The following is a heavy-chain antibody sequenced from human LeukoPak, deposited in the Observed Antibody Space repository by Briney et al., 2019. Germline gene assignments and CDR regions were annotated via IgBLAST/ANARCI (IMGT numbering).Heavy chain of an antibody. CDR1: GGSISSYY. CDR3: ARRKAGDFWSGNYFDY. CDR2: IYYSGST. J-gene: IGHJ4*02. V-gene: IGHV4-59*01. Sequence: SETLSLTCTVSGGSISSYYWSWIRQPPGKGLERIGYIYYSGSTNYNPSLKSRVTISVDTSKNQFSLKLSSVTAADTAVYYCARRKAGDFWSGNYFDYWGQGTLVTVSS. D-gene: IGHD3-3*01.